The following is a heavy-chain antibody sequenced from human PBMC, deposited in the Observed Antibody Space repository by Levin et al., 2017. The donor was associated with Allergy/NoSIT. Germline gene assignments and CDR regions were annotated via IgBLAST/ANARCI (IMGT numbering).Heavy chain of an antibody. D-gene: IGHD3-3*01. CDR1: GGSISSYY. CDR2: IYYSGST. CDR3: ARRKVTMPLGYAFDS. Sequence: PSETLSLTCTVSGGSISSYYWSWIRQPPGKGLEWIGYIYYSGSTNYNPSLKSRVTISVDTSKNQFSLKLSSVTAADTAVYYCARRKVTMPLGYAFDSWGQGTMVTVSS. V-gene: IGHV4-59*08. J-gene: IGHJ3*02.